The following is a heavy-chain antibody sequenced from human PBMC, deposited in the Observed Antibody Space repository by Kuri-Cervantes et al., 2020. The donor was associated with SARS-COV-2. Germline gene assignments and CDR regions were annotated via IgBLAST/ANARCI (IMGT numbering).Heavy chain of an antibody. V-gene: IGHV4-4*07. J-gene: IGHJ3*02. CDR1: GGSISSYY. CDR3: ARDTYRAGRGWSDFSPPDAFDI. Sequence: ESLKISCTVSGGSISSYYWSWIRQPAGKGLEWIGRIYTSGSTNYNPSLKSRVTMSVDTSKNQFSLKLSSVTAAGTAVYYCARDTYRAGRGWSDFSPPDAFDIWGQGTMVTVSS. CDR2: IYTSGST. D-gene: IGHD6-19*01.